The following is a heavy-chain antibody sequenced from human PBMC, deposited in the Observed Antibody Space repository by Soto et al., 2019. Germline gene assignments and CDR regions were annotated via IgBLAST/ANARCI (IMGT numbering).Heavy chain of an antibody. D-gene: IGHD3-9*01. J-gene: IGHJ4*02. CDR3: EKVRYDILTGPGGLIDY. CDR2: MSYDGRNN. Sequence: QVQLVESGGGVVQPGRSLRLSCAASGFTFSSYGMHWVRQAPGKGLEWVAVMSYDGRNNYYADSVKGRFTISRDSSKNTLYLQMNSLRAEDTAVYYCEKVRYDILTGPGGLIDYWGQGTLVTVSS. V-gene: IGHV3-30*18. CDR1: GFTFSSYG.